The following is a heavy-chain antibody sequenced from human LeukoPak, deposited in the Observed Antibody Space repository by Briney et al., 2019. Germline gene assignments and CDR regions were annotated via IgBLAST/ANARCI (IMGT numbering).Heavy chain of an antibody. V-gene: IGHV3-30*18. D-gene: IGHD6-19*01. Sequence: PGGSLRLSCAASGFTFSSYGMHWVRQAPGKGLEWAAVISYDGSNKYYADSVKGRFTISRDNSKNTLYLQMNSLRAEDTAVYYCAKDLPPIAVAGFFDYWGQGTLVTVSS. CDR1: GFTFSSYG. CDR2: ISYDGSNK. CDR3: AKDLPPIAVAGFFDY. J-gene: IGHJ4*02.